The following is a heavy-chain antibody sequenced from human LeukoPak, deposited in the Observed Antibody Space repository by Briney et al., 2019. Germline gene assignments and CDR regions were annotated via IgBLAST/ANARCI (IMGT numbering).Heavy chain of an antibody. J-gene: IGHJ5*02. CDR3: ARGRSIAAAGAFDP. D-gene: IGHD6-25*01. CDR1: GYTFTSYD. Sequence: GASGKVSCKASGYTFTSYDINWVRQATGQGLEWMGWMNPNSGNTGYAQKFQGRVTMTRNTSISTAYMELSSLRSEDTAVYYCARGRSIAAAGAFDPWGQGTLVTVSS. V-gene: IGHV1-8*01. CDR2: MNPNSGNT.